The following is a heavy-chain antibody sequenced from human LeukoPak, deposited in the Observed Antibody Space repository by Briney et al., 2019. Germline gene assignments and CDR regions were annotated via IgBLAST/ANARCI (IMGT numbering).Heavy chain of an antibody. CDR1: GFTFSTYA. V-gene: IGHV3-30-3*01. J-gene: IGHJ4*02. CDR3: ARAGVGSIWTHYYFDY. D-gene: IGHD3-3*01. CDR2: ISYDGNNK. Sequence: GGSLRLSCAASGFTFSTYAMNWVRQAPGKGLEWVAIISYDGNNKYYADSVKGRFTISRDNSKNTLYLQMNTLSAEDTAVYYCARAGVGSIWTHYYFDYWGQGTLVTVAS.